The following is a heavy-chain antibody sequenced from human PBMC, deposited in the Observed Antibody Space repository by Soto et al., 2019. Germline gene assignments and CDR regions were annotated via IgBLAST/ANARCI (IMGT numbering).Heavy chain of an antibody. V-gene: IGHV4-30-2*01. J-gene: IGHJ4*02. CDR2: IYHSGST. CDR3: ARVSTIPYFDY. D-gene: IGHD2-2*02. Sequence: QLQLQESGSGLVKPSQTLSLTCAVSGGSISNGGYSWSWIRQPPGKGLEWIGYIYHSGSTSYNPSLRSRVTISVDKSKNQFSLKLSSVTAADTAVYYCARVSTIPYFDYWGQGTLVTVSS. CDR1: GGSISNGGYS.